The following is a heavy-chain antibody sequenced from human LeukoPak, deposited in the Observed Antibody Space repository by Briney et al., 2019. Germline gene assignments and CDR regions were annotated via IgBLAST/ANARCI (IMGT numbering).Heavy chain of an antibody. V-gene: IGHV1-69*05. J-gene: IGHJ5*02. D-gene: IGHD4-17*01. CDR1: GGTFNNSA. Sequence: ASVKVSCRTSGGTFNNSAISWVRQAPGQGLEWLGGIMPLFGTAGYAQKFQGRVTITKDESTRTVYLELTSLTSDDTAVYYCARDVHGDYGSGWFDPWGQGTLVSVSS. CDR2: IMPLFGTA. CDR3: ARDVHGDYGSGWFDP.